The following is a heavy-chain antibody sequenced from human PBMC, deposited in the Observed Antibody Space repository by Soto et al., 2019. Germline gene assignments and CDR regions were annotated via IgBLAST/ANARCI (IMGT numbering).Heavy chain of an antibody. CDR3: ARDGVAKGNNYDSLAL. J-gene: IGHJ4*02. V-gene: IGHV3-30-3*01. CDR2: ISYDGTNK. Sequence: GGSLRLSCAASKFTFSTFAIHWVRQAPGKGLEWVAVISYDGTNKYYSDSVKGRFTISRDNSKNTLYLQMNSLRAEDTAVYYCARDGVAKGNNYDSLALWGQGTLVPVSS. D-gene: IGHD3-3*01. CDR1: KFTFSTFA.